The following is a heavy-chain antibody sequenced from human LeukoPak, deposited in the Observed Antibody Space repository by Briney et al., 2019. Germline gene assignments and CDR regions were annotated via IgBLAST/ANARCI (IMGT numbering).Heavy chain of an antibody. CDR1: GGSFSGYY. V-gene: IGHV4-34*01. CDR2: INHSGST. Sequence: SETLSLTCAVYGGSFSGYYRSWIRQPPGKGLEWIGEINHSGSTNYNPSLKSRVTISVDTSKNQFSLKLSSVTAADTAVYYCARAIVGATQLDYWGQGTLVTVSS. J-gene: IGHJ4*02. D-gene: IGHD1-26*01. CDR3: ARAIVGATQLDY.